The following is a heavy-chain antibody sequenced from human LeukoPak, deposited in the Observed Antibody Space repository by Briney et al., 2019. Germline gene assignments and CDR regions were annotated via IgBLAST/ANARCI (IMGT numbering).Heavy chain of an antibody. V-gene: IGHV4-34*01. D-gene: IGHD5-18*01. J-gene: IGHJ4*02. CDR3: ARHTAMVTGDY. CDR1: GGSFSGYY. Sequence: SETLSLTCAVYGGSFSGYYWSWIRQPPGKGLEWIGEINHSGSTYYNPSLKSRVTISVDTSKNQFSLKLSSVTAADTAVYYCARHTAMVTGDYWGQGTLVTVSS. CDR2: INHSGST.